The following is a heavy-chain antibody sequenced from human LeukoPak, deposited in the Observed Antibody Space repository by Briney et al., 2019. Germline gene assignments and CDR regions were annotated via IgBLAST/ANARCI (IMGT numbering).Heavy chain of an antibody. J-gene: IGHJ4*02. CDR3: ARERVVAAAVPFDY. V-gene: IGHV3-21*01. Sequence: GGSLRLSCAASGFTFSSYSMNWVRQAPGKGLEWVSSISSSSSYIYYPDSVKGRFTISRDNAKNSLYLQMNSLRAEDTAVYYCARERVVAAAVPFDYWGQGTPVTVSS. D-gene: IGHD6-13*01. CDR1: GFTFSSYS. CDR2: ISSSSSYI.